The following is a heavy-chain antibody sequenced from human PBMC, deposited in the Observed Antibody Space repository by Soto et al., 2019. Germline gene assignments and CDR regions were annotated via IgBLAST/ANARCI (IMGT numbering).Heavy chain of an antibody. CDR2: TYYRSKWYI. V-gene: IGHV6-1*01. CDR3: ARGSWDDVTGHYYMDV. J-gene: IGHJ6*03. CDR1: GDSVSSNSAA. D-gene: IGHD1-1*01. Sequence: QTLSLTCDISGDSVSSNSAAWNWIRQTPSRGLEWLGRTYYRSKWYINYAVSVKSRITVNPDTSKNQFSLQSNSVTPEDTAVYYCARGSWDDVTGHYYMDVWGKGTTVTVSS.